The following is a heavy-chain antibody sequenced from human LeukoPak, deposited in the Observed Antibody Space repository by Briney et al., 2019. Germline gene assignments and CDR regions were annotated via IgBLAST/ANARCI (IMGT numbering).Heavy chain of an antibody. CDR3: ARSRPPLYSSSWSSDY. Sequence: ASVKVSCKASGYTFTSYDINWVRQATGQGLEWMGWMNPNSGNTGYAQKFQGRVTMTRNTSISTAYMELSSLRSEDTAVYYCARSRPPLYSSSWSSDYWGQGTLVTVSS. V-gene: IGHV1-8*01. D-gene: IGHD6-13*01. J-gene: IGHJ4*02. CDR1: GYTFTSYD. CDR2: MNPNSGNT.